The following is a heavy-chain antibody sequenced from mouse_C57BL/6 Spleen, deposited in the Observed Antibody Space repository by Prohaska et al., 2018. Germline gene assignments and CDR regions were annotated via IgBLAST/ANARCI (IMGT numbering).Heavy chain of an antibody. D-gene: IGHD2-1*01. CDR1: GYTFTDYY. CDR2: INPNNGGT. J-gene: IGHJ3*01. Sequence: GYTFTDYYMNWVKQSHGKSLEWIGDINPNNGGTSYNQKFNGKDTLTVEKSASDAYMERRSLTSEDAAVYYCARGGNYVGNWFAYWGQGTLVTVAA. V-gene: IGHV1-26*01. CDR3: ARGGNYVGNWFAY.